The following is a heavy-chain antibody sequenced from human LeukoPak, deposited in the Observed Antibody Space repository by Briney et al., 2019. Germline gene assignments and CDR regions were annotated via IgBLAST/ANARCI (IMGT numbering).Heavy chain of an antibody. Sequence: ASVKVSCKASGYTFTSYGISWVRQAPGQGLEWMGWISAYNGNTNYAQKLQGRVTMTTDTSTSTAYMELRSLRSDDTAVYYCARGGGLRFLECLSICFDPGGQGPLVTVSS. D-gene: IGHD3-3*01. V-gene: IGHV1-18*01. CDR3: ARGGGLRFLECLSICFDP. CDR1: GYTFTSYG. J-gene: IGHJ5*02. CDR2: ISAYNGNT.